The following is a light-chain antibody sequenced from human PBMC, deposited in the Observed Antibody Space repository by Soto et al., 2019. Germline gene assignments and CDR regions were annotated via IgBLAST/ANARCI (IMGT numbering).Light chain of an antibody. CDR1: QSLLHSNGYNY. Sequence: DIVMTQSPLSLPVTPGGPASISCRPSQSLLHSNGYNYLDWYLQKPGQSPQLLIYLGSNRASGVPDRFSGSGSGTDFTLKISRVEAEDVGVYYCMQPLQSWTFGQGTKVDIK. CDR2: LGS. J-gene: IGKJ1*01. V-gene: IGKV2-28*01. CDR3: MQPLQSWT.